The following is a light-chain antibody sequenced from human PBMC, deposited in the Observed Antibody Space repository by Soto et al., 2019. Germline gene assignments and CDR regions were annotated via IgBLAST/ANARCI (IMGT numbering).Light chain of an antibody. J-gene: IGLJ1*01. CDR2: SSN. V-gene: IGLV1-44*01. Sequence: QLVLTQPPSASGTPGQRVTISCSGSNSNIGSNKVNWYQQLPGTAPKLLIYSSNQRPSGVPDRFSGSKSGTSASLAISGLQSEDEADYYCATWDDSLRGYVFGTGTKVTVL. CDR1: NSNIGSNK. CDR3: ATWDDSLRGYV.